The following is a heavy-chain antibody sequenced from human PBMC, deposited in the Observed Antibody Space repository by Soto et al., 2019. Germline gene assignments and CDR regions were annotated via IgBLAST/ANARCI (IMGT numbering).Heavy chain of an antibody. D-gene: IGHD5-18*01. CDR2: ISWNDER. J-gene: IGHJ3*01. V-gene: IGHV2-5*01. CDR3: AHRPPKYSTAWLAFDF. Sequence: QITLKESGPTLVKPTQTLTLTCTVSGFSLTTHEVGVGWIRQPPGEALEWLAFISWNDERRYSPSLKRRLTITKDTSKNQVVLTMANVDPADTGTYFCAHRPPKYSTAWLAFDFWGQGTTVAVSS. CDR1: GFSLTTHEVG.